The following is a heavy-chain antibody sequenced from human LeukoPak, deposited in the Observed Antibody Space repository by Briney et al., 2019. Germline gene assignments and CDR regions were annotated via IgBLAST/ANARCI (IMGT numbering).Heavy chain of an antibody. CDR1: GYSISTGYF. CDR2: IFHTGST. D-gene: IGHD3-16*01. V-gene: IGHV4-38-2*01. CDR3: ASPRGTYIDY. Sequence: SETLSLTCAVSGYSISTGYFWGWIRQSPGQGLEWIGSIFHTGSTSYNPSFKRRATLSVDTSKNEFSLKLTSVNATDTAIYYCASPRGTYIDYWGQGTLVTVSS. J-gene: IGHJ4*02.